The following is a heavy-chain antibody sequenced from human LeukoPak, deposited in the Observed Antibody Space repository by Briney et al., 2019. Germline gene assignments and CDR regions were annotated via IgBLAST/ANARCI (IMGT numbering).Heavy chain of an antibody. D-gene: IGHD3-9*01. J-gene: IGHJ4*02. Sequence: GGPLRLSCAASGFTFSSYAMHWVRQAPGEGLEWVAVISYDGSNKYYADSVKGRFTISRDNSKNTLYLQMNSLRAKDTAVYYCARGQRLGSGYYEYYFDYWGQGTLVTVSS. CDR3: ARGQRLGSGYYEYYFDY. V-gene: IGHV3-30-3*01. CDR2: ISYDGSNK. CDR1: GFTFSSYA.